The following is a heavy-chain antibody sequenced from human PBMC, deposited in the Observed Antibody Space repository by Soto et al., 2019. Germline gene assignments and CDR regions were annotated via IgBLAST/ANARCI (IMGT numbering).Heavy chain of an antibody. CDR2: IYPGDSDT. Sequence: GESLKISCKGSGYSFTSYWIGWVRQMPGKGLEWMRIIYPGDSDTRYSPSFQGQVTISADKSISTAYLQWSSLKASDTAMYYCARSYSSSSYAFDIWGQGTMVTVSS. D-gene: IGHD6-6*01. J-gene: IGHJ3*02. CDR1: GYSFTSYW. V-gene: IGHV5-51*01. CDR3: ARSYSSSSYAFDI.